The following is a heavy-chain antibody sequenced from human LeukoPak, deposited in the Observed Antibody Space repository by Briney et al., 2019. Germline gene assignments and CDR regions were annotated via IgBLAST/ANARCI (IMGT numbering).Heavy chain of an antibody. D-gene: IGHD2-15*01. CDR2: ISDDGNSK. CDR1: GSTFSSYA. V-gene: IGHV3-30*09. CDR3: ARDPCSGAPARIDH. Sequence: GGSLRLSCAASGSTFSSYAMHWVRQAPGKGLEWVAVISDDGNSKYYAASVKGRFAISRDNSKNTLFLQMNSLRVEDTAVYYCARDPCSGAPARIDHWGQGTLVTVSS. J-gene: IGHJ4*02.